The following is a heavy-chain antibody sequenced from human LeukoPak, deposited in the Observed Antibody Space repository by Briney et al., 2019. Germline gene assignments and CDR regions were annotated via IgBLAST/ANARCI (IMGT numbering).Heavy chain of an antibody. CDR3: AKDGVAAADPYYYYYYYMDV. CDR2: ISVGGGDT. CDR1: GFIFSSYV. D-gene: IGHD6-13*01. J-gene: IGHJ6*03. V-gene: IGHV3-23*01. Sequence: PGGSLRLSCEASGFIFSSYVMGWVRQAPGKGLEWVSSISVGGGDTFTADSVKGRFTISRDSSKNTLYLQMNSLRAEDTAVYYCAKDGVAAADPYYYYYYYMDVWGKGTTVTVSS.